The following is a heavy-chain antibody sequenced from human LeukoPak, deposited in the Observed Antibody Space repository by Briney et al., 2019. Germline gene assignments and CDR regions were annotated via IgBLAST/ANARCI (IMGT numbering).Heavy chain of an antibody. Sequence: GRSLRLSCAASGFTFDDDAMHWVRQAPGKGLEWVSGISWNSGSIGYADSVKGRFTISRDNAKNSLYLQMNSLRAEDMALYYCAKGRGIAVAGTGYFDYWGQGTLLTVSS. V-gene: IGHV3-9*03. CDR1: GFTFDDDA. J-gene: IGHJ4*02. CDR3: AKGRGIAVAGTGYFDY. D-gene: IGHD6-19*01. CDR2: ISWNSGSI.